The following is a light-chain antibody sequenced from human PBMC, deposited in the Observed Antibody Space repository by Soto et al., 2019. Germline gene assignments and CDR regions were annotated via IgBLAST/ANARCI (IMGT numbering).Light chain of an antibody. Sequence: DIQMTQSPSSLSASVGDRVTITCRASQSISNYLNWYQQKPGKAPKLLIYAASSLQSGVPPRFSGSGSGTDFTLTISSLQPEDFATYYCQQADSFPLTFGGGTKVDI. CDR3: QQADSFPLT. J-gene: IGKJ4*01. CDR1: QSISNY. CDR2: AAS. V-gene: IGKV1-39*01.